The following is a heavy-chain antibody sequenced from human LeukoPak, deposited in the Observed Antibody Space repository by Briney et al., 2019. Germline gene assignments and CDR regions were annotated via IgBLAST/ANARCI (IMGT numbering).Heavy chain of an antibody. CDR1: AFTFSGYW. V-gene: IGHV3-74*03. D-gene: IGHD3-16*01. J-gene: IGHJ4*02. Sequence: PGGSLRLSCAAPAFTFSGYWMHWVRQAPGKGLVWVSRINSDGYSITYADSVKGRFTISRDNAKNSLYLQMNSLRAEDTAVYYCARDRGNYFDYWGQGTLVTVSS. CDR2: INSDGYSI. CDR3: ARDRGNYFDY.